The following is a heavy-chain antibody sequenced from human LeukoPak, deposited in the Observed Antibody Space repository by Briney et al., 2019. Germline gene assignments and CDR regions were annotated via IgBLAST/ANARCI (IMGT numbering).Heavy chain of an antibody. CDR1: GGSISSYY. D-gene: IGHD1-1*01. CDR2: IYTSGST. J-gene: IGHJ6*03. CDR3: AKDQSTGTYYYYYYYMDV. Sequence: PSETLSLTCTVSGGSISSYYWSWIRQPAGKGLEWIGGIYTSGSTNYNPSLKGRVTMSVDTSKNQFSLKLSTVTAADTAVYYCAKDQSTGTYYYYYYYMDVWGKGTTVTVSS. V-gene: IGHV4-4*07.